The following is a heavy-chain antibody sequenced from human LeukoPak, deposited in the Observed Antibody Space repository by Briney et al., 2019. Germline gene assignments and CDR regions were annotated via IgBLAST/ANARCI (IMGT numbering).Heavy chain of an antibody. CDR3: ARVLTGYLRKWFDP. CDR1: GDSITRGGYS. J-gene: IGHJ5*02. D-gene: IGHD3-9*01. V-gene: IGHV4-30-2*01. CDR2: IYHGGSA. Sequence: SETLSLTCAVSGDSITRGGYSWSWIRQPPGKGLEWIGYIYHGGSAYYNPSLKGRLTISVDTSNNQFSLRLSSVTAADTAVYYCARVLTGYLRKWFDPWGQGTLVTVSS.